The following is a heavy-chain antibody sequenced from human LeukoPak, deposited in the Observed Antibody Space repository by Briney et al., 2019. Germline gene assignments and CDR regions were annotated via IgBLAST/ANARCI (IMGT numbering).Heavy chain of an antibody. CDR2: IYYNGYT. CDR3: ARVRRVFKRNLGRSTEYYHYYCMDV. D-gene: IGHD1-14*01. V-gene: IGHV4-59*01. J-gene: IGHJ6*03. Sequence: NPSEALSLTCTVSGGSISSYYWSWIRQPPGKGLEWIGYIYYNGYTDYNPSLKSRVTIPIDTSKNQFSLRLSSVTAADTAVYYCARVRRVFKRNLGRSTEYYHYYCMDVWGKGTTVTVSS. CDR1: GGSISSYY.